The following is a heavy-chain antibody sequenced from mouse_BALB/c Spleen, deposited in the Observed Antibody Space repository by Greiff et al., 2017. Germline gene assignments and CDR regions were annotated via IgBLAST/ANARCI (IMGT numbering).Heavy chain of an antibody. CDR1: GFTFSSFG. J-gene: IGHJ4*01. Sequence: DVHLVESGGGLVQPGGSRKLSCAASGFTFSSFGMHWVRQAPEKGLEWVAYISSGSSTIYYADTVKGRFTISRDNPKNTLFLQMTSLRSEDTAMYYCARWDSAMDYWGQGTSVTVSS. V-gene: IGHV5-17*02. CDR3: ARWDSAMDY. CDR2: ISSGSSTI.